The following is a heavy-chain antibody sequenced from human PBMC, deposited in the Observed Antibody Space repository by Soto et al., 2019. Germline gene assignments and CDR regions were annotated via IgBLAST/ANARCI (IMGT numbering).Heavy chain of an antibody. D-gene: IGHD6-13*01. J-gene: IGHJ4*02. CDR2: ISYDGSNK. CDR3: ARGQQQLDY. CDR1: GFTFSSYA. Sequence: QVQLVESGGGVVQPGRSLRLSCAASGFTFSSYAMHWVHQAPGKGLEWVAVISYDGSNKYYADSVKGRFTISRDNSKNTLYLQMNSLRAEDTAVYYCARGQQQLDYWGQGTLVTVSS. V-gene: IGHV3-30-3*01.